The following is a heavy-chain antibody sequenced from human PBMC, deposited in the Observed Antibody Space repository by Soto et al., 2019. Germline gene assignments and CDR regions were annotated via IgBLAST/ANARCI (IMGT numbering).Heavy chain of an antibody. D-gene: IGHD5-18*01. CDR2: IDPSDSYT. CDR1: GYNFTSYW. Sequence: PGESLKISCKGSGYNFTSYWINWVRQMPGKGLEWMGRIDPSDSYTNYSPSFQGHVTISVDKSISTAYLQWSSLKASDTAMYYCATYSPNTALPFDIWGQGTMVTVSS. V-gene: IGHV5-10-1*01. J-gene: IGHJ3*02. CDR3: ATYSPNTALPFDI.